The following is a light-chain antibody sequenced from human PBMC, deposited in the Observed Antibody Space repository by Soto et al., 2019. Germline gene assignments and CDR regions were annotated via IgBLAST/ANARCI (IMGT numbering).Light chain of an antibody. V-gene: IGKV3-15*01. Sequence: EVVMTQSPATLSVSPGERATLSCRASRGIGSTLAWYQQKPGQTPRLLIYDTSTRATGVPGRFISSRSGTEFTLTITSLQSEDFAIYYCQHYVTWPLAFGGGTRVENK. CDR1: RGIGST. J-gene: IGKJ4*01. CDR2: DTS. CDR3: QHYVTWPLA.